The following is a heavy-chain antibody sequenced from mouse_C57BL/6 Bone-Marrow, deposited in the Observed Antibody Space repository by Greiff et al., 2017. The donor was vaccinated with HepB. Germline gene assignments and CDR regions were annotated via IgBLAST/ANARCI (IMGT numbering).Heavy chain of an antibody. CDR2: IYPRSGNT. CDR1: GYTFTSYG. J-gene: IGHJ4*01. Sequence: VQLQQSGAELARPGASVKLSCKASGYTFTSYGISWVKQRTGQGLEWIGEIYPRSGNTYYNEKFKGKATLTADKSSSTAYMELRGLTSEDSAVYFCENYGCYAMDYWGQGTSVTVSS. D-gene: IGHD1-1*01. CDR3: ENYGCYAMDY. V-gene: IGHV1-81*01.